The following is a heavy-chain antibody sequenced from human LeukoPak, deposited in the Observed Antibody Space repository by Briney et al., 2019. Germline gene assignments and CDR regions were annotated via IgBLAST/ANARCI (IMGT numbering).Heavy chain of an antibody. CDR1: GYTFTGYY. J-gene: IGHJ4*02. Sequence: ASVKVSCKASGYTFTGYYMHWVRQAPGQGLGWMGWINPNSGGTNYAQKFQGRVTMTRDTSISTAYMELSRLRSDDTAVYYCARRRGYSYGYDYWGQGTLVTVSS. D-gene: IGHD5-18*01. V-gene: IGHV1-2*02. CDR3: ARRRGYSYGYDY. CDR2: INPNSGGT.